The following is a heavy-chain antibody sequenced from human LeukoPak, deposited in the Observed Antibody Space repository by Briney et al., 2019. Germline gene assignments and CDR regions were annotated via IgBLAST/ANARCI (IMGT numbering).Heavy chain of an antibody. D-gene: IGHD3-9*01. CDR2: IYYSGST. CDR1: GGSISSYY. V-gene: IGHV4-59*01. CDR3: ARGDILTGAYYFGY. Sequence: SETLSLTCTVSGGSISSYYWSWIRQPPGKGLEWIGYIYYSGSTNYNPSLKSRVTISVDTSKNQFSLKLSSVTAADTAVYYSARGDILTGAYYFGYWGQGTLVTVSS. J-gene: IGHJ4*02.